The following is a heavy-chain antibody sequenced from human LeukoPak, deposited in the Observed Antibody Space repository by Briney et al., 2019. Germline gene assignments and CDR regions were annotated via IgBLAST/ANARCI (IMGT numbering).Heavy chain of an antibody. J-gene: IGHJ6*02. CDR1: GYTFSTDG. D-gene: IGHD3-16*01. Sequence: GALRVSCKASGYTFSTDGMSWVRQAPGQGVEWMGWILPYSGNTTYAQKLQGRVSVTTDTSTTTAYMELRSLTSDDTAVYYCAKDRRGSRNSLDVWGQGTTITVSS. CDR3: AKDRRGSRNSLDV. V-gene: IGHV1-18*01. CDR2: ILPYSGNT.